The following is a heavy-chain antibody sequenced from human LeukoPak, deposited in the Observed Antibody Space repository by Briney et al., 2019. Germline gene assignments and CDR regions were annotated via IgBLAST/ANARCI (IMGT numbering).Heavy chain of an antibody. CDR2: INHSGST. J-gene: IGHJ4*02. V-gene: IGHV4-34*01. Sequence: SETLSLTCAVYGGSFSGYYWSWIRQPPGKGLEWIGEINHSGSTNYNPSLKSRVTISVDTSKNQFSLKLSSVTAADTAVYYCARMSGRPRNPKGSWLPFDYWGQGTLVTVSS. D-gene: IGHD1-1*01. CDR3: ARMSGRPRNPKGSWLPFDY. CDR1: GGSFSGYY.